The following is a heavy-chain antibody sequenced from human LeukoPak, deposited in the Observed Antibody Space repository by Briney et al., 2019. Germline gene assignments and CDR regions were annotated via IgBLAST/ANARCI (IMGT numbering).Heavy chain of an antibody. D-gene: IGHD1-26*01. CDR3: ARMGDDY. CDR1: GFTFSNYW. Sequence: GGSLRLSCAASGFTFSNYWMSWVRQAPGKGLEWVANIKYDGSEIYYVDSVKGRFTISRDNAKNSLYLQMNSLRAEDTAVYYCARMGDDYWGQGTLVTVSS. V-gene: IGHV3-7*01. J-gene: IGHJ4*02. CDR2: IKYDGSEI.